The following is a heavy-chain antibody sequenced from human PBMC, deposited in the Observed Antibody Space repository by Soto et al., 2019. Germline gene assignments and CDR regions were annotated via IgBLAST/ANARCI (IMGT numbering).Heavy chain of an antibody. J-gene: IGHJ6*02. CDR2: ISGSGGST. CDR1: GFTFSSYA. Sequence: GSLRLSCAASGFTFSSYAMSWVRQAPGKGLEWVSAISGSGGSTYYADSVKGRFTISRDNSKNTLYLQMNSLRAEDTAVYYCAKSSLWFGELLFDYYYYGMDVWGQGTTVTVSS. V-gene: IGHV3-23*01. D-gene: IGHD3-10*01. CDR3: AKSSLWFGELLFDYYYYGMDV.